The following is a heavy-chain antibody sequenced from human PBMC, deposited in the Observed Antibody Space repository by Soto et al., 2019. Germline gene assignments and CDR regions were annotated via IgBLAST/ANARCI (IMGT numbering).Heavy chain of an antibody. CDR1: GGSISSSNW. CDR2: IYPSGRT. D-gene: IGHD2-2*01. CDR3: ANLPATSDFDY. Sequence: QVQLQESGPGLVKPSGTLSLTCAVSGGSISSSNWWSWVRQPPGKGLEWIGEIYPSGRTNYNPSLKSRVTISVDKSENQFSLKLSSVTAADTAVYYCANLPATSDFDYWGQGPLVTVSS. J-gene: IGHJ4*02. V-gene: IGHV4-4*02.